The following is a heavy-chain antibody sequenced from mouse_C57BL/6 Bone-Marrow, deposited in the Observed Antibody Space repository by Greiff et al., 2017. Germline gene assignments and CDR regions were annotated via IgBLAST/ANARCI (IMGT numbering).Heavy chain of an antibody. D-gene: IGHD1-1*01. CDR3: PRDYNGSSDPYWYFDV. Sequence: EVKLMESGEGLVKPGGSLKLSCAASGFTFSSYAMSWVRQTPEKRLEWVAYISSGGDYIYYAHPVKGRFTIARDNSRNTLYLHMSRLKSEETAMYYGPRDYNGSSDPYWYFDVWGTGTTVTVS. J-gene: IGHJ1*03. CDR1: GFTFSSYA. V-gene: IGHV5-9-1*02. CDR2: ISSGGDYI.